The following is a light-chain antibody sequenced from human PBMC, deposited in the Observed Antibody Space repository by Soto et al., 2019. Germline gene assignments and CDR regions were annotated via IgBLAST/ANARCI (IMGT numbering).Light chain of an antibody. J-gene: IGKJ3*01. CDR3: QKYNGVPLS. CDR1: QAIGNY. V-gene: IGKV1-27*01. Sequence: DIQVAQFPSSLSASVGDRVTITCRASQAIGNYLAWYQQKPGKVPKLLIYAASTLQSGVPSRFSGSRSGTDFTLTVSSLQAEDVATYYCQKYNGVPLSFGPGTKVEIK. CDR2: AAS.